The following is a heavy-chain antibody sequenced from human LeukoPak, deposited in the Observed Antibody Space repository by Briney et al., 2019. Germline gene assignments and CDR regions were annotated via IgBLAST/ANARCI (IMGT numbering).Heavy chain of an antibody. Sequence: GGSLRLSCAASGFTFSSYGMHWVRQAPGKGLEWVAFIRYDGSNKYYADSVKGRFTISRDNSKSTLYLQMNSLRAEDTAVYYCAKYGAYCSSTSCYRGYYYYYMDVWGKGTTVTVSS. J-gene: IGHJ6*03. V-gene: IGHV3-30*02. CDR1: GFTFSSYG. CDR3: AKYGAYCSSTSCYRGYYYYYMDV. CDR2: IRYDGSNK. D-gene: IGHD2-2*02.